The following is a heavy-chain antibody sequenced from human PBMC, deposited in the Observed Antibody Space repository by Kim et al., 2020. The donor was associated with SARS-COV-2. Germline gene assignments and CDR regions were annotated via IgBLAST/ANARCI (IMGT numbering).Heavy chain of an antibody. CDR2: ISAYNGNT. Sequence: ASVKVSCKASGYNFTSYGISWVRQAHGQGLEWMGWISAYNGNTNYAQKLQGRVTMTTDKSTSTAYMELRSLRSDDTAVYYCAVITMVRGVIRDFDYWGQGALLTVSS. CDR3: AVITMVRGVIRDFDY. J-gene: IGHJ4*02. V-gene: IGHV1-18*01. D-gene: IGHD3-10*01. CDR1: GYNFTSYG.